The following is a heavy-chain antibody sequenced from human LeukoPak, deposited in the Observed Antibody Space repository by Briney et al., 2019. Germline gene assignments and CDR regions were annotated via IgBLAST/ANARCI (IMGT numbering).Heavy chain of an antibody. Sequence: GGSLRLSCAASGFTVSSNYMSWVRQAPGKGLEWVSVIYSGGSTYYADSVKGRFTISRDNSKNTLYLQMNSLRAEDTAVYYCARGGIAARDRHFDYWGQGTLVTVSS. CDR2: IYSGGST. CDR1: GFTVSSNY. D-gene: IGHD6-6*01. V-gene: IGHV3-53*01. CDR3: ARGGIAARDRHFDY. J-gene: IGHJ4*02.